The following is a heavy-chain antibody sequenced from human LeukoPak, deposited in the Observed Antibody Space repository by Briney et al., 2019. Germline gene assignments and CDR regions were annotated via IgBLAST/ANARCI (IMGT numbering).Heavy chain of an antibody. CDR3: ARVGGSGTYPNWYFDL. CDR2: ISSSSSTI. Sequence: GGSLRLSCAASGFTFSTYSMNWVRQAPGKGLEWVSYISSSSSTIYYADSVKGRFTISRDNAKNSLYLQMNSLRAEDTAVYYCARVGGSGTYPNWYFDLWGRGTLVTVSS. D-gene: IGHD3-10*01. CDR1: GFTFSTYS. J-gene: IGHJ2*01. V-gene: IGHV3-48*01.